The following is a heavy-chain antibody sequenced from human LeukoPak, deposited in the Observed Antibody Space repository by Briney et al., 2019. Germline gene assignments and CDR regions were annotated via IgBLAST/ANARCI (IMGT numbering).Heavy chain of an antibody. V-gene: IGHV1-18*01. CDR2: ISAYNGNT. CDR1: GYTFTSYG. D-gene: IGHD2-2*01. CDR3: ARGPPRGCSSTSCYGGPFDY. Sequence: ASVKVSCKASGYTFTSYGISWVRQAPGQGLEWMGWISAYNGNTNYAQKLQGRVTMTTDTSTSTAYMELRSLRSDDTAVYYCARGPPRGCSSTSCYGGPFDYWGQGTLVTVSS. J-gene: IGHJ4*02.